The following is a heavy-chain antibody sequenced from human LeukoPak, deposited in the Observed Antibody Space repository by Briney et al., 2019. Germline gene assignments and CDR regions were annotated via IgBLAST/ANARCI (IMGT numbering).Heavy chain of an antibody. V-gene: IGHV1-46*01. CDR1: GYTFTCYY. CDR3: ARPQSGDNSYDY. J-gene: IGHJ4*02. Sequence: GASVKVSCKASGYTFTCYYIHWVRHAPGQGLEWMGIINPSGGRTSYAQKFQGRVTMTRDTSTSTVYMELSSLRSEDTAVYYCARPQSGDNSYDYWGQGTLVTVSS. D-gene: IGHD1-26*01. CDR2: INPSGGRT.